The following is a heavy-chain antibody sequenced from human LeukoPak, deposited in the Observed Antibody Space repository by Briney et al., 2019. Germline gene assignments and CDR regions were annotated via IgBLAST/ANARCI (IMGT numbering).Heavy chain of an antibody. V-gene: IGHV4-39*07. CDR3: ARGVVPVWWLRDYYYMDV. CDR1: GGSISSSSYY. D-gene: IGHD5-12*01. Sequence: SETLSLTCTVSGGSISSSSYYWGWIRQPPGKGLEWIGEINHSGSTNYNPSLKSRVTISVDTSKNQFSLKLSSVTAADTAVYYCARGVVPVWWLRDYYYMDVWGKGTTVTASS. J-gene: IGHJ6*03. CDR2: INHSGST.